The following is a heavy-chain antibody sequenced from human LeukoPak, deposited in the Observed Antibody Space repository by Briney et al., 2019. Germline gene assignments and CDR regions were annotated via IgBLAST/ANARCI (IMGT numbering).Heavy chain of an antibody. V-gene: IGHV3-49*04. J-gene: IGHJ4*02. D-gene: IGHD3-22*01. CDR3: TRAHYDSSGYYYVLAFDY. CDR2: IRSKAYGGTT. Sequence: GWSLRLSCTASGFTFGDYAMSWVRQAPGKGLEWVGFIRSKAYGGTTEYAASVKGRFTISRDDSKSIAYLQMNSLKTEDTAVYYCTRAHYDSSGYYYVLAFDYWGQGTLVTVSS. CDR1: GFTFGDYA.